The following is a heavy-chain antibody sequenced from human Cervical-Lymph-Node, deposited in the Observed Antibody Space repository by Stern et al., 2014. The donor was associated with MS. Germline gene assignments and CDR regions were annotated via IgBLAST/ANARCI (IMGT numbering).Heavy chain of an antibody. CDR1: GYSFTSYW. Sequence: VQLVQSGAEVKKPGESLKISCKGSGYSFTSYWIGWGRQMPGKGLEWLGIIYPVDSDPRSSPSFQGQVTISADKSISTAYLQWSSLKASDSAMYYCARLPWDSSGPIDYWGQGTLVTVSS. D-gene: IGHD3-22*01. V-gene: IGHV5-51*03. CDR3: ARLPWDSSGPIDY. J-gene: IGHJ4*02. CDR2: IYPVDSDP.